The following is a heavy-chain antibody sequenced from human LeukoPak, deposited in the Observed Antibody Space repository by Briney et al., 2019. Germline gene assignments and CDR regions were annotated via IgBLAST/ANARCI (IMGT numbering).Heavy chain of an antibody. D-gene: IGHD4-17*01. J-gene: IGHJ4*02. CDR1: GGTFSSYA. CDR2: IIPIFGTA. CDR3: ATGDDYGDKILDY. V-gene: IGHV1-69*01. Sequence: SVKVSCKASGGTFSSYAISWVRQAPGQGLEWMGGIIPIFGTANYAQKFQGRVTITADESTSTAYMELSSLRSEDTAVYYCATGDDYGDKILDYWGQGTLVTVSS.